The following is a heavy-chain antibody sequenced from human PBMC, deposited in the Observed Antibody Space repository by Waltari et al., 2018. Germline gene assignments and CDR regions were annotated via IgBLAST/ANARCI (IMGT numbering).Heavy chain of an antibody. D-gene: IGHD6-19*01. CDR3: ATYGRGSGAWAYSFDY. J-gene: IGHJ4*02. V-gene: IGHV3-53*01. Sequence: NWLGLVSVIYTGGTTYYGDSFNGRFTISRDNSKNTLFLQLNSLRAEGPAFYYCATYGRGSGAWAYSFDYWGQGTLVTVSS. CDR2: IYTGGTT.